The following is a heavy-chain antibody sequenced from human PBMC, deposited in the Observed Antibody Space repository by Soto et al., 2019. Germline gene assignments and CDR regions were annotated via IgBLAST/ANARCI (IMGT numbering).Heavy chain of an antibody. J-gene: IGHJ4*02. Sequence: QVQLQESGPGLVKPSETLSLTCTVSGGSISSYYWSWIRQPPGKGLEWIGYIYYSGSTNYNPSLKGRVTISVDTSKNQFSLKLRSVTAADTAVYYCARDHDSWGQGTLVTVSS. CDR1: GGSISSYY. CDR2: IYYSGST. V-gene: IGHV4-59*12. CDR3: ARDHDS.